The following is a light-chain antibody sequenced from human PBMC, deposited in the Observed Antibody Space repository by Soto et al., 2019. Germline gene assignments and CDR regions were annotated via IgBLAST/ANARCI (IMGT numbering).Light chain of an antibody. J-gene: IGKJ4*01. CDR1: QGIGNG. CDR2: VAS. CDR3: LQHYRYPLT. Sequence: DIQMTQSPSSLSASVGDRVTITCRASQGIGNGLGWYQQKPGKAPKSLIYVASSLQSGVPSRFSGSGSGTEFTLTISSLQPEDFATYYCLQHYRYPLTFGGGTRWIS. V-gene: IGKV1-17*01.